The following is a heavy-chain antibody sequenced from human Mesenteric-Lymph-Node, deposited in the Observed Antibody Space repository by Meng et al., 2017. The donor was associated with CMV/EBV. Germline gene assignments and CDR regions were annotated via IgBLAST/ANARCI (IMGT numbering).Heavy chain of an antibody. V-gene: IGHV4-59*01. J-gene: IGHJ6*02. CDR1: GGSMDTYY. Sequence: SETLSLTCTVSGGSMDTYYWTWIRQPPGKGLEWIGYIYYSGATNYNPSLESRVTISVDTSKNQLSLKLTSVTAADTAVYYCARMSYRSYYYAFYGMDVWGQGTTVTVSS. CDR3: ARMSYRSYYYAFYGMDV. CDR2: IYYSGAT.